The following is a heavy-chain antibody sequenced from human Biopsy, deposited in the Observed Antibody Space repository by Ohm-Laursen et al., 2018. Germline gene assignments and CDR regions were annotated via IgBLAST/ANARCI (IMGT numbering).Heavy chain of an antibody. Sequence: SSVKVSCKASGDTFSRSAFFWVRQAPGQGLVYLGRIIPIVGITNHAQTFQGRITLTADKSTFMVYMELSRLRSDDTAIYYCARGMRSSGWPYFDSWGQGTLVTVSS. CDR2: IIPIVGIT. CDR3: ARGMRSSGWPYFDS. D-gene: IGHD6-19*01. V-gene: IGHV1-69*04. CDR1: GDTFSRSA. J-gene: IGHJ4*02.